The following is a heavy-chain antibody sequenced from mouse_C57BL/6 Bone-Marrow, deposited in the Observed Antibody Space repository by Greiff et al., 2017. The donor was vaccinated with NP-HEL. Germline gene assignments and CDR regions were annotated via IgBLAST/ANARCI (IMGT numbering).Heavy chain of an antibody. CDR2: IRNKANNHAT. V-gene: IGHV6-6*01. CDR3: TCTTVVATNFDV. J-gene: IGHJ1*03. D-gene: IGHD1-1*01. Sequence: EVMLVESGGGLVQPGGSMKLSCAASGFTFSDAWMDWVRQSPEKGLEWVAEIRNKANNHATYYAESVKGRFTISRDDSKSSVYLQMNSLRAEDTGIYYCTCTTVVATNFDVWGTGTTVTVSS. CDR1: GFTFSDAW.